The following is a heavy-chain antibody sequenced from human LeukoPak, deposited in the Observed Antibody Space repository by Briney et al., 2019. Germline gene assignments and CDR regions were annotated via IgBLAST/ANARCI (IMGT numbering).Heavy chain of an antibody. CDR2: TYYSGST. CDR1: GGSISSYY. J-gene: IGHJ6*03. V-gene: IGHV4-59*01. D-gene: IGHD3-3*01. Sequence: SETLSLTCTVSGGSISSYYWSWIRQPPGKGLEWIGYTYYSGSTNYNPSLKSRVTISVDTSKNQFSLKLRSVTAADTAMYYCARGSWSGYYSAYYYMDVWGKGTTVTVSS. CDR3: ARGSWSGYYSAYYYMDV.